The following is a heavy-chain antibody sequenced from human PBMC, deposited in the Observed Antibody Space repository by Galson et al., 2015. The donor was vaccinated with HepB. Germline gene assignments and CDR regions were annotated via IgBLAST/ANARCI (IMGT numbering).Heavy chain of an antibody. V-gene: IGHV3-23*01. J-gene: IGHJ3*02. CDR1: GFTFSSYA. Sequence: SLRLSCAASGFTFSSYAMSWVRQAPGKGLEWVSAISGSGGSTYYADSVKGRFTISRDNSKNTLYLQMNSLRAEDTAVYYCAKTSLVGATGVHDAFDIWGQGTMVTVSS. D-gene: IGHD1-26*01. CDR2: ISGSGGST. CDR3: AKTSLVGATGVHDAFDI.